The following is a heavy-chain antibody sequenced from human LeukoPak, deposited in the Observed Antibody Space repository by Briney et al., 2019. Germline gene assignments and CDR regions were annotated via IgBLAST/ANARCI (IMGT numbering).Heavy chain of an antibody. Sequence: GGSLRLSCAASGFTFSSYAMSWVRQAPGKGLEWVSAISGSGGGTYYADSVKGRFTISRDNSKNTLYLQMNSLRAEDTAVYYCGYYDFWSGYYWFDPWGQGTLVTVSS. D-gene: IGHD3-3*01. CDR1: GFTFSSYA. CDR3: GYYDFWSGYYWFDP. J-gene: IGHJ5*02. CDR2: ISGSGGGT. V-gene: IGHV3-23*01.